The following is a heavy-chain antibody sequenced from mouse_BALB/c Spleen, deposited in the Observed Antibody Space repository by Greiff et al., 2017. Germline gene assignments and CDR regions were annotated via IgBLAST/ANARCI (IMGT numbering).Heavy chain of an antibody. CDR2: ISSGGST. CDR1: GFTFSSYA. D-gene: IGHD1-1*01. CDR3: ARYYYGSSYIDY. Sequence: EVKLVESGGGLVQPGGSLKLSCAASGFTFSSYAMSWVRQTPEKRLEWVASISSGGSTYYPDSVKGRFTISRDNARNILYLQMSSLRSEDTAMYYCARYYYGSSYIDYWGQGTTLTVSS. V-gene: IGHV5-6-5*01. J-gene: IGHJ2*01.